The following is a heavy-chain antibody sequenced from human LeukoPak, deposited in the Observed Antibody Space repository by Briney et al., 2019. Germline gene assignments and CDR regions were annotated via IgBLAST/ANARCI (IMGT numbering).Heavy chain of an antibody. CDR3: VRANHFDY. J-gene: IGHJ4*02. CDR1: GGSLSSYY. CDR2: IYYSGST. Sequence: SETLSLTFIVSGGSLSSYYWSWFRQPPGKGLEWIGDIYYSGSTNYNPSLKSRVTISVDTSKNQFSLKLTSVTAADTAVYFCVRANHFDYWGQGTLVTVSS. V-gene: IGHV4-59*01.